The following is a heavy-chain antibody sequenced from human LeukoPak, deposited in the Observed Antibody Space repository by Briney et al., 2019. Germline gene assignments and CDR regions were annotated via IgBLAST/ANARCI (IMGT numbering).Heavy chain of an antibody. CDR1: GDSISSHF. CDR3: ARRWATTDYYNVLEP. CDR2: VYYRGST. J-gene: IGHJ5*02. D-gene: IGHD1-26*01. V-gene: IGHV4-59*11. Sequence: SETLSLTCTVSGDSISSHFWTWIRQPPGKGLEFIGYVYYRGSTYYNTSLKSRVTISVDTSKNQFSLNLNSVATADTAVYYCARRWATTDYYNVLEPWGQGTLVTVSS.